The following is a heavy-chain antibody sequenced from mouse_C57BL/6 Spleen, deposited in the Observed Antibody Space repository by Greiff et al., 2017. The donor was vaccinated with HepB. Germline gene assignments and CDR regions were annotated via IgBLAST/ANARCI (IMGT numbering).Heavy chain of an antibody. Sequence: EVQLQESGGDLVKPGGSLKLSCAASGFTFSSYGMSWVRQTPDKRLEWVATISSGGSYTYYPDSVKGRFTISRDNAKNNLYLQMSSLKSEDTAMYYCASPLTGPPFAYWGQGTLVTVSA. CDR1: GFTFSSYG. D-gene: IGHD4-1*01. CDR2: ISSGGSYT. V-gene: IGHV5-6*01. J-gene: IGHJ3*01. CDR3: ASPLTGPPFAY.